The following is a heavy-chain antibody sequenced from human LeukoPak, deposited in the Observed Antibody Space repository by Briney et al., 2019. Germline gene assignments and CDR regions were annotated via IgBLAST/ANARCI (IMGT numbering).Heavy chain of an antibody. Sequence: GGSLRLSCAASGFTFSSYGMHWVRQAPGKGLEWVAVISYDGSNKYYAGSVKGRFTISRDNSKNTLYLQMNSLRAEDTAVYYCAKDSIPGIAAAGQYDFDYWGQGTLVTVSS. CDR2: ISYDGSNK. J-gene: IGHJ4*02. V-gene: IGHV3-30*18. CDR3: AKDSIPGIAAAGQYDFDY. CDR1: GFTFSSYG. D-gene: IGHD6-13*01.